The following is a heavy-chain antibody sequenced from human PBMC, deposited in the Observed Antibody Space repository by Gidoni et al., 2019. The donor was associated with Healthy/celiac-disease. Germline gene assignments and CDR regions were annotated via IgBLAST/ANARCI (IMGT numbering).Heavy chain of an antibody. CDR1: GGSISSYY. J-gene: IGHJ6*02. Sequence: QMQLQESRPRLVNPSETLSLTFTVSGGSISSYYWSWIRQPPGKGLEWIGYIYYSGSTNSNPSLKSRVTISVDTSKNQFSLKLSSVTAADTAVYYCARAGIHYGDYGGAYYYGMDVWGQGTTVTVSS. CDR3: ARAGIHYGDYGGAYYYGMDV. CDR2: IYYSGST. V-gene: IGHV4-59*01. D-gene: IGHD4-17*01.